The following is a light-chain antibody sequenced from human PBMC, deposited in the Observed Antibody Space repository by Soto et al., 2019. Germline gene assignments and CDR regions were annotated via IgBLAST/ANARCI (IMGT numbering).Light chain of an antibody. V-gene: IGLV2-14*01. CDR3: SSYTSSSTHVV. CDR1: SSDVGGYNY. Sequence: QSVLTQPASVSGSPGQSITISCTGTSSDVGGYNYVFWYQQHPGKAPKLMIYDVSNRPSGVSNRFSGSKSGNTASLTISGLQAEDEADYDCSSYTSSSTHVVFGGGTQLTVL. CDR2: DVS. J-gene: IGLJ2*01.